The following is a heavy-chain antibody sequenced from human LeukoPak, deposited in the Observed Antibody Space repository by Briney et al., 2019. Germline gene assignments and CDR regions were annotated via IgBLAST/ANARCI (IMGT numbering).Heavy chain of an antibody. CDR3: AKDGVEQPGERGYFDY. V-gene: IGHV4-4*02. D-gene: IGHD6-13*01. CDR2: IYHSGST. CDR1: GGSISSSNW. Sequence: PSETLSLTRAVSGGSISSSNWWSWVRQPPGKGLEWIGEIYHSGSTNYNPSLKSRVTISVDKSKNQFSLKLSSVTAADTAVYYCAKDGVEQPGERGYFDYWGQGTLVTVSS. J-gene: IGHJ4*02.